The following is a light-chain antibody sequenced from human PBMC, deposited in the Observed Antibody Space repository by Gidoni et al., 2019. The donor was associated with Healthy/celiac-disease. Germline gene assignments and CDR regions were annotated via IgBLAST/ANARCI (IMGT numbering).Light chain of an antibody. Sequence: EIVMTQSPATLSVSPGERATLSCRASPSVSSNFAWYQQKPGQAPRLLLYGASTRATGIPARFSGSGSWTAFTLPISSLQSEDFAVYYCQQYNNWPTTFGQGTKVEIK. CDR3: QQYNNWPTT. CDR1: PSVSSN. J-gene: IGKJ1*01. V-gene: IGKV3-15*01. CDR2: GAS.